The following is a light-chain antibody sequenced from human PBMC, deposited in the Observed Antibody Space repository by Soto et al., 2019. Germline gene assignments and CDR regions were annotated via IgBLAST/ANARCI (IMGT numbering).Light chain of an antibody. V-gene: IGKV1-8*01. CDR1: QGISSY. Sequence: AIRMTQSPSSLSASTGDRVTITCRASQGISSYLAWYQQKPGKPPKLLIYAASTLQSGVPSRFSGSGSGTDFTLTISCLQSADFATYYCQQYYSYPRTFGQGTKVEIK. CDR3: QQYYSYPRT. CDR2: AAS. J-gene: IGKJ1*01.